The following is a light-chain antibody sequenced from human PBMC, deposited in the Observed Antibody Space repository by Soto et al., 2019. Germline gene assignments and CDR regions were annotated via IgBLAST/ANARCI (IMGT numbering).Light chain of an antibody. V-gene: IGLV2-8*01. Sequence: QSALTQPPSASGSPGQSVTISCTGTSSDVGGYNYVSWYQHHPGKAPKLMIYEVSKRPSGVPGRFSGSKSGNTASLTVSGLQAEDEADYYCCSYAGSNNLVFGGGTKVTVL. CDR1: SSDVGGYNY. CDR3: CSYAGSNNLV. CDR2: EVS. J-gene: IGLJ2*01.